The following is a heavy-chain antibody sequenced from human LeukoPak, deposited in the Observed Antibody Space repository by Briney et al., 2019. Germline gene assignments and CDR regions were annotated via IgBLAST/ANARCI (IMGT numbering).Heavy chain of an antibody. J-gene: IGHJ4*02. Sequence: SETLSLTCAVYGGSFSDYYWSWIRQPPGKGLEWIGEINHSGSTNYNPSLKSRVTISVDTSKNQFSLKLSSVTAADTAVYYCARGRYYDFWSGYYSGYYFNYWGQGTLVTVSS. D-gene: IGHD3-3*01. CDR2: INHSGST. CDR3: ARGRYYDFWSGYYSGYYFNY. CDR1: GGSFSDYY. V-gene: IGHV4-34*01.